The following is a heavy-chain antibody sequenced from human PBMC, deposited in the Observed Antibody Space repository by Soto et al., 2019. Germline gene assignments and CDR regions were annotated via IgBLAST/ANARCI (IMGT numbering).Heavy chain of an antibody. CDR1: GGSISSGGYY. Sequence: QVQLQESGPGLVKPSQTLSLTCTVSGGSISSGGYYWRWIRQHPGKGLEWIGYIYYSGSTYYNPALKSRVTITVDTSRNKCSLKLSSVTAADTAVYYCARAFGVVPAALDYWGQGTLVTVSS. D-gene: IGHD2-2*01. J-gene: IGHJ4*02. CDR3: ARAFGVVPAALDY. CDR2: IYYSGST. V-gene: IGHV4-31*03.